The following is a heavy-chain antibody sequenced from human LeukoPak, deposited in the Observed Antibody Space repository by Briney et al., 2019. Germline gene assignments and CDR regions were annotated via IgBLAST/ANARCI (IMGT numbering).Heavy chain of an antibody. J-gene: IGHJ4*02. CDR1: GYTFTNYG. CDR3: ARSGFRAGSCYSKTVKFES. CDR2: ISAYNGDT. Sequence: ASVKVSCKASGYTFTNYGISWVRQAPGQGLEWKAWISAYNGDTDYVQNFQGRVTVTADTSTSTAYMELRSLMSDDTAVYYGARSGFRAGSCYSKTVKFESWGQGTLVTVSS. D-gene: IGHD2-15*01. V-gene: IGHV1-18*01.